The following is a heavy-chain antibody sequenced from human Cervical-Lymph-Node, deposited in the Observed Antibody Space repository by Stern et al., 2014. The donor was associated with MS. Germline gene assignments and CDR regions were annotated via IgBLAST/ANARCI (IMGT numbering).Heavy chain of an antibody. J-gene: IGHJ4*02. V-gene: IGHV4-30-4*01. CDR1: GGSIRSDDYY. Sequence: QLQLQESGPGPVKPSQTLSLTCTVSGGSIRSDDYYWSWIRQAPGKGLEWIGYIYHTGTTYYNPSLKSRVSISVDTSKNQFFLSLNSMTAADTAVYYCARDKAVAGVFDYWGRGTLVTVSS. CDR2: IYHTGTT. D-gene: IGHD6-19*01. CDR3: ARDKAVAGVFDY.